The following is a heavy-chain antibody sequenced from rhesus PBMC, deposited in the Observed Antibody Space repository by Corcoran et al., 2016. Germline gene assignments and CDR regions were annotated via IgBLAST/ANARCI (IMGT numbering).Heavy chain of an antibody. CDR2: ITYSGST. CDR1: GGSISSGYYY. Sequence: QVQLQESGPGLVKPSETLSLTCAVSGGSISSGYYYWSWIRQPPGKGLEWIGYITYSGSTSYNPSLKNRVTISIDTSKNQFSLKLSSVTAADTAVYYCAREGAGTALFFDWGQGVLVTVSS. D-gene: IGHD1-20*01. CDR3: AREGAGTALFFD. V-gene: IGHV4-122*02. J-gene: IGHJ4*01.